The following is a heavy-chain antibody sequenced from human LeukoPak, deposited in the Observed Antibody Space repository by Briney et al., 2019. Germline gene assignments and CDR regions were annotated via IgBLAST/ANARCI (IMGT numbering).Heavy chain of an antibody. D-gene: IGHD1-26*01. Sequence: GGSLRLSCATSGFAFSNAWMRWVRQIPGKGLEWVGLIKSKSDGGTTDHAAPGKGRFTISSDDSNSTLSLQMNSLKTEDTGVYYCTADIPGGSPQIDYWGQGTLVTVSS. CDR3: TADIPGGSPQIDY. J-gene: IGHJ4*02. CDR1: GFAFSNAW. V-gene: IGHV3-15*01. CDR2: IKSKSDGGTT.